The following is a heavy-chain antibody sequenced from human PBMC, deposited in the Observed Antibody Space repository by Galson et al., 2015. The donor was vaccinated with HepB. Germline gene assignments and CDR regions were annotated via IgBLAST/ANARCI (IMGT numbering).Heavy chain of an antibody. D-gene: IGHD3-9*01. V-gene: IGHV2-5*02. CDR2: VYWDDDK. CDR1: GFSLTTIGVG. Sequence: PALVKPTQTLTLTCTFSGFSLTTIGVGVGWIRQPPGKALQWLALVYWDDDKRYSPSLQSRLTIPKDTSQHQVGLTMTNMDPVDTATYYCARNRNEILDTFAMDVWGQGTSIIVSS. CDR3: ARNRNEILDTFAMDV. J-gene: IGHJ6*02.